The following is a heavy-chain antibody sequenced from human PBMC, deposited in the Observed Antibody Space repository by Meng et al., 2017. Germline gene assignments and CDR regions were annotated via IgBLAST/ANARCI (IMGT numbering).Heavy chain of an antibody. Sequence: QVPVVPSVAEVKKPGAFVKVSCKPSGYNFPDYWLHWVRRAPGQGLEWMGRIDPKSGDTHYAQRFQGRVTMTGDTSISTAYMELSGLRSDDTAMYYCARDEDISAAGKLFGDYWGQGTLVTVFS. CDR2: IDPKSGDT. V-gene: IGHV1-2*06. CDR1: GYNFPDYW. CDR3: ARDEDISAAGKLFGDY. J-gene: IGHJ4*02. D-gene: IGHD6-13*01.